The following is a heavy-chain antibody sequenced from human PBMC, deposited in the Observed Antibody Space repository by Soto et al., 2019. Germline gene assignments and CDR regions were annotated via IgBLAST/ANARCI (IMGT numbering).Heavy chain of an antibody. CDR2: MTPKLETP. CDR1: GYDFNIYD. J-gene: IGHJ6*02. V-gene: IGHV1-8*01. CDR3: ARGGHCFWSSETYYYAMHV. D-gene: IGHD3-3*01. Sequence: QVHLVQSGAEVKKPGASVKVSCTASGYDFNIYDINWVRQSTGQGLEWMGWMTPKLETPGYAPKFQGRFTMTRDTSRSAVYMELSSLGSEDTAVYFWARGGHCFWSSETYYYAMHVWGQGTTVTVSS.